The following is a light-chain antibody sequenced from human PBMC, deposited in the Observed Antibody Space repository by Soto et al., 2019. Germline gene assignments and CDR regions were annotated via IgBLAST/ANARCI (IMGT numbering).Light chain of an antibody. CDR3: LQDYGDSWT. Sequence: QMTQSPSSLSASVGEKIIIACRASRDVGSDVSWYQQKPGQAPKLLIYAASNLYTGVPSRFSGSRSGTEFTLTISSLQPEDFASYYCLQDYGDSWTFGQGTKVEIE. CDR1: RDVGSD. V-gene: IGKV1-6*01. J-gene: IGKJ1*01. CDR2: AAS.